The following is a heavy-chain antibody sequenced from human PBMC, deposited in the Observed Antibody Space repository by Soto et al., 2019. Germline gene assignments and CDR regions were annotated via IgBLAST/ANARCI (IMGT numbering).Heavy chain of an antibody. CDR3: AKDRGYYSSSWPSY. V-gene: IGHV3-30*02. Sequence: SVRGRFTISRDNSKNTVYLQMNSLRAEDTAVYYCAKDRGYYSSSWPSYWGQGTLVTVSS. J-gene: IGHJ4*02. D-gene: IGHD6-13*01.